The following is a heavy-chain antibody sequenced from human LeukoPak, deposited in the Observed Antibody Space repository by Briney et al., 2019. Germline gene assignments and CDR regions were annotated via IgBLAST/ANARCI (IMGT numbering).Heavy chain of an antibody. Sequence: GASVTVSCKASGYTFTTYYMHWVRQAPGQGLEWMGIIDPSGGSTSYAQKFQGRFTITADKSTTTVYMELSSLRSDDTAVYYCVRSGYDYDWFDPWGQGTLVTVSS. CDR3: VRSGYDYDWFDP. V-gene: IGHV1-46*01. CDR1: GYTFTTYY. J-gene: IGHJ5*02. CDR2: IDPSGGST. D-gene: IGHD5-12*01.